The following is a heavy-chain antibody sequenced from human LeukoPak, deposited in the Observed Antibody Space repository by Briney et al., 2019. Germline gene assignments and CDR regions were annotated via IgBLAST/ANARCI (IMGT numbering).Heavy chain of an antibody. CDR1: GFTFSSYA. J-gene: IGHJ5*02. CDR2: ISYDGSNK. D-gene: IGHD6-19*01. V-gene: IGHV3-30-3*01. CDR3: AKDRTAVAGPFDP. Sequence: GGSLRLSCAASGFTFSSYAMHWVRQAPGKGLEWVAVISYDGSNKYYADSVKGRFTISRDNSKNTLYLQMNSLRAEDTALYYCAKDRTAVAGPFDPWGQGTLVTVSS.